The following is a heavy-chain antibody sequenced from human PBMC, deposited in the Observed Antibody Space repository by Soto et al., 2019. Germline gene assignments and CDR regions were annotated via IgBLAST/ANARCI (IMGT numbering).Heavy chain of an antibody. Sequence: QVQLQQWGAGLLKPSETLSLTCAVYGGSFSGYYWTWIRQPPGTGLEWIGEINHSGSTNYNPSLKSRVTLSVDTSKNQFSLKLTSVTAADTAVYCCARDKITGRFDYWGQGTLVTVSS. D-gene: IGHD2-8*02. CDR2: INHSGST. J-gene: IGHJ4*02. V-gene: IGHV4-34*01. CDR1: GGSFSGYY. CDR3: ARDKITGRFDY.